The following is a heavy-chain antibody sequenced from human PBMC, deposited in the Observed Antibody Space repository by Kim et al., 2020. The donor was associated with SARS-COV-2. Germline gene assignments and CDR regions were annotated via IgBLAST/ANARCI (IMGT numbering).Heavy chain of an antibody. J-gene: IGHJ4*02. CDR3: ARFGLPAADILTGYYNWYFDY. CDR2: ISAYNGNT. CDR1: GYTFTSYG. Sequence: ASVKVSCKASGYTFTSYGISWVRQAPGQGLEWMGWISAYNGNTNYAQKLQGRVTMTTDTSTSTAYMELRSLRSDDTAVYYCARFGLPAADILTGYYNWYFDYWGQGTLVTVSS. D-gene: IGHD3-9*01. V-gene: IGHV1-18*04.